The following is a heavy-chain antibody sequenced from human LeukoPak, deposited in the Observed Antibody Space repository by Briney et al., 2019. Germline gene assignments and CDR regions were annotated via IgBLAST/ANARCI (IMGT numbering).Heavy chain of an antibody. CDR1: GFTFSTYY. J-gene: IGHJ4*02. V-gene: IGHV3-21*04. Sequence: PGGSLRLSCAASGFTFSTYYMNWVRQAPGKGLEWVSSISSSSTYIYYADSVKGRFTISRDNSENTLYLQLNSLRAEDTAIYYCAKDRVGAMLYFDDWGQGTLVTVSS. CDR2: ISSSSTYI. CDR3: AKDRVGAMLYFDD. D-gene: IGHD1-26*01.